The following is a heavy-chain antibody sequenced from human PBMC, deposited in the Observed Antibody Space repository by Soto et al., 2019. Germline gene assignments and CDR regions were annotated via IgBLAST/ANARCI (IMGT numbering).Heavy chain of an antibody. J-gene: IGHJ4*02. Sequence: QVQLQESGPGLVKPSQTLSLTCTFSGGSSSSGDYYWSWIRQPPGKGLEWIGYIYYSGSTYYNPSLKSRVTISVDTSKNQFSLKLSSVTAADTAVYYCARDHRDGYGYYFDYWGQGTLVTVSS. CDR1: GGSSSSGDYY. D-gene: IGHD5-12*01. V-gene: IGHV4-30-4*01. CDR3: ARDHRDGYGYYFDY. CDR2: IYYSGST.